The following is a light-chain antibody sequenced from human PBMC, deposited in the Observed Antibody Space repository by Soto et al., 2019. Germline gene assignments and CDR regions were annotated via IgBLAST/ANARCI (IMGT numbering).Light chain of an antibody. CDR2: GAS. CDR3: QRYTNRSLWT. Sequence: EIVMTQSPATLSVSPGERATLSCRASQSVTTNLAWYQQKPGQAPRLLIYGASTRATGIPARFSGSGSGTEFTLTISRLQSDDFAVYYCQRYTNRSLWTLSQGTRV. CDR1: QSVTTN. J-gene: IGKJ1*01. V-gene: IGKV3-15*01.